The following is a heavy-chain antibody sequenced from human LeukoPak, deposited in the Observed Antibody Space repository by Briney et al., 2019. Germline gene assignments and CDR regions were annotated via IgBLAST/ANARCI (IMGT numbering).Heavy chain of an antibody. V-gene: IGHV4-4*07. J-gene: IGHJ4*02. CDR3: ARDPPYDSSGYHFDY. Sequence: PSETLSLTCTVSGGSISSYYWSWIRQPAGKGLEWIGRIYTSGSTNYNPSLKSRVTMSVDTSKNQFSLKLSSVTAADTAVYYCARDPPYDSSGYHFDYWGQGTLVTVPS. D-gene: IGHD3-22*01. CDR2: IYTSGST. CDR1: GGSISSYY.